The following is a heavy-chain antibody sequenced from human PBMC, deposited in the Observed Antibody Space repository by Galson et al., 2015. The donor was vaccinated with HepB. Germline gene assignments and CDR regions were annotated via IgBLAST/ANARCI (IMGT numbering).Heavy chain of an antibody. CDR1: GFTFSSYS. Sequence: SLRLSCAASGFTFSSYSMNWVRQAPGKGLEWVSYISSSSSTIYYADSVKGRFTISRDNAKNSLYLQMNSLRAEDTAVYYCAREGGIFGVVITMGMDVWGQGTTVTVSS. CDR3: AREGGIFGVVITMGMDV. CDR2: ISSSSSTI. J-gene: IGHJ6*02. V-gene: IGHV3-48*01. D-gene: IGHD3-3*01.